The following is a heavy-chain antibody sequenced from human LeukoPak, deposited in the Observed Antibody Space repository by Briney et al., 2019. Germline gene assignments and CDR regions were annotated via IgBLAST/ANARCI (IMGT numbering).Heavy chain of an antibody. J-gene: IGHJ4*02. CDR3: ARVRGLVRFDY. CDR1: GGSISSYY. CDR2: IYYSGST. D-gene: IGHD6-6*01. Sequence: SETLSLTCTVSGGSISSYYWSWIRQPPGKGLEWIGYIYYSGSTYYNPSLKSRVTISVDTSKNQSSLKLSSVTAADTAVYYCARVRGLVRFDYWGQGTLVTVSS. V-gene: IGHV4-59*08.